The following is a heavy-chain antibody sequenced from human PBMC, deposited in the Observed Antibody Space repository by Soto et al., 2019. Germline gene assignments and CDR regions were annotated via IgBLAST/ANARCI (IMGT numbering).Heavy chain of an antibody. Sequence: AGNGNTKYSQKFQGRVTITRDTSASTAYMELSSLRSEDTAVYYCARGYQPLDVWGQGTTVTVSS. V-gene: IGHV1-3*01. CDR3: ARGYQPLDV. J-gene: IGHJ6*02. CDR2: AGNGNT. D-gene: IGHD6-13*01.